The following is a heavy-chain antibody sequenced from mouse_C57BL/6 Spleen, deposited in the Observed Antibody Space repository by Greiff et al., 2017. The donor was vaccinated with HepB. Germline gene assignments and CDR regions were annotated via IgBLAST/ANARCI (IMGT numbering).Heavy chain of an antibody. CDR3: AIPRQLSLHFDY. CDR1: GYTFTSYW. V-gene: IGHV1-53*01. Sequence: QVQLQQSGTELVKPGASVKLSCKASGYTFTSYWMHWVKQRPGQGLEWIGNINPSNGGTNYNEKFKSKATLTVDKSSSTAYMQLSSLTSEDSAVYYCAIPRQLSLHFDYWGQGTTLTVSS. J-gene: IGHJ2*01. D-gene: IGHD3-2*02. CDR2: INPSNGGT.